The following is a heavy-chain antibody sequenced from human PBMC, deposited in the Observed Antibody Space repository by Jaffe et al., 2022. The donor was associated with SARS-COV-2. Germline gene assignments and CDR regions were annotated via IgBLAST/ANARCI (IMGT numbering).Heavy chain of an antibody. J-gene: IGHJ6*02. CDR1: GFTFSSYT. D-gene: IGHD3-10*01. CDR2: ISGSSTYI. Sequence: EVHLADSGGGLVKPGGSLRLSCAASGFTFSSYTMNWVRQAPGKGLEWVSSISGSSTYIFYADSVKGRFTISRDNAKNSLYLQMNSLRDEDTAVYYCARDFGDGSPKTHYYYYGIDVWGQGTTVTVSS. CDR3: ARDFGDGSPKTHYYYYGIDV. V-gene: IGHV3-21*01.